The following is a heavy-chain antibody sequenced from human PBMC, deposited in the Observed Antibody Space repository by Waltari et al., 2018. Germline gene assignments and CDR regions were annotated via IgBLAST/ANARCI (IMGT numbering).Heavy chain of an antibody. Sequence: EVQLVESGGGLVKPGGSLRLSCAASGFTFSSYSMTWVRQAPGKGLEWVSSISSSSSYIYYADSVKGRFTISRDNAKNSLYLQMNSLRAEDTAVYYCAIYDSSGYYLDFDYWGQGTLVTVSS. CDR1: GFTFSSYS. D-gene: IGHD3-22*01. CDR3: AIYDSSGYYLDFDY. V-gene: IGHV3-21*01. J-gene: IGHJ4*02. CDR2: ISSSSSYI.